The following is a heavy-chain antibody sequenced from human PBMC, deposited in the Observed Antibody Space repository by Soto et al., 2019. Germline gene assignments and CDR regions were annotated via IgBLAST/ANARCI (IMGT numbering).Heavy chain of an antibody. CDR3: AATPRY. V-gene: IGHV4-59*01. Sequence: PSETLSLTCTVSGGSISNYHWSWIRQPPGKGLEWIGYISNSGSTNYNPSLESRVTISVDTSKNQISLNLNSVTAADTAIYYCAATPRYWGQGILVTVS. CDR2: ISNSGST. D-gene: IGHD1-26*01. J-gene: IGHJ4*02. CDR1: GGSISNYH.